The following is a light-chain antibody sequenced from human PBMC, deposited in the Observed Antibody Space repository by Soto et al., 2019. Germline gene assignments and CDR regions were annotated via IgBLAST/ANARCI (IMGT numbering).Light chain of an antibody. CDR3: LQYKTYSLVT. J-gene: IGKJ5*01. Sequence: DIQVTQSPSTLSASIGDRVTITCRASQSVNNWLAWYQQKPGKVPKVLIYKVSTLESGVPSRFTGNGSGTEFTLDISNVQPDDFATYYCLQYKTYSLVTFGQGTRLEIK. CDR1: QSVNNW. CDR2: KVS. V-gene: IGKV1-5*03.